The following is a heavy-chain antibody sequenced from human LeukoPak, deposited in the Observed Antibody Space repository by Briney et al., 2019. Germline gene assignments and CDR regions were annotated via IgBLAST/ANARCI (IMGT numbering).Heavy chain of an antibody. CDR1: GLTFSNYG. Sequence: PGGSLRLSCAASGLTFSNYGLHWLRQAPGKGLEWVAVIWSDGSNKYYADSVKGRFTISRDNPKNTLYLQMNSLRAEDTAAYYCARYSSGFLDSWGQGTLVTVSS. CDR3: ARYSSGFLDS. V-gene: IGHV3-33*08. D-gene: IGHD6-19*01. CDR2: IWSDGSNK. J-gene: IGHJ4*02.